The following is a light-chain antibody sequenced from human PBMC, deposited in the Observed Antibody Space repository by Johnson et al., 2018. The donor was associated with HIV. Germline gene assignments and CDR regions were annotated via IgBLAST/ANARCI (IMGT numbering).Light chain of an antibody. J-gene: IGLJ1*01. CDR1: SSNIGNNY. CDR3: GTWDSSLSAGPYV. Sequence: QSVLTQPPSVSAAPGQKVTISCSGSSSNIGNNYVSWYQQLPGTAPKLLIYYNNKRPSGIPDRFSGSKSGTSATLGITGLQTGDEADYYCGTWDSSLSAGPYVFGTGTKVTVL. CDR2: YNN. V-gene: IGLV1-51*01.